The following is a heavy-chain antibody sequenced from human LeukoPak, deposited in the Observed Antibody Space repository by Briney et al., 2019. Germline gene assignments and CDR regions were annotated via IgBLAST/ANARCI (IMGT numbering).Heavy chain of an antibody. CDR1: GGSISSGGYY. V-gene: IGHV4-31*03. CDR3: ARDAGGIDAFDI. CDR2: IYYSGST. D-gene: IGHD3-16*01. J-gene: IGHJ3*02. Sequence: SETLSLTCTVSGGSISSGGYYWSWIRQHPGKGLEWIGYIYYSGSTYYNPSLKSRVTISVDTSKNQFSLKLSSVTAADTAVYCCARDAGGIDAFDIWGQGTMVTVSS.